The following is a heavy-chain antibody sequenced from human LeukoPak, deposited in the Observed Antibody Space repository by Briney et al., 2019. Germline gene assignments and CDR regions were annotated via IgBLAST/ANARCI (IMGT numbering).Heavy chain of an antibody. V-gene: IGHV4-59*01. CDR2: IYYSGST. CDR3: ARDPSYYDFWSGYYDY. CDR1: AGSTSSFY. Sequence: SQCLSPACSVFAGSTSSFYSGWIWHPPRKGLEWGGYIYYSGSTNYNPSLKSRVTISVDTSKNQFSLKLSSVTAADTAVYYCARDPSYYDFWSGYYDYWGKGTLVTVSS. J-gene: IGHJ4*02. D-gene: IGHD3-3*01.